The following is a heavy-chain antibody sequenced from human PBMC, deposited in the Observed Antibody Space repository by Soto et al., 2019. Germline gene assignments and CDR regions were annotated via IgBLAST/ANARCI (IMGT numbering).Heavy chain of an antibody. J-gene: IGHJ4*02. Sequence: GASVXVSCKASGYTFTSYGISWVRQAPGQGLEWMGIISPSGGSTSYAQKFQGRVTMTRDTSTSTVYMELSSLRSEDTAVYYCARLAVAGLEDFDYWGQGTLVTVSS. CDR2: ISPSGGST. V-gene: IGHV1-46*03. D-gene: IGHD6-19*01. CDR3: ARLAVAGLEDFDY. CDR1: GYTFTSYG.